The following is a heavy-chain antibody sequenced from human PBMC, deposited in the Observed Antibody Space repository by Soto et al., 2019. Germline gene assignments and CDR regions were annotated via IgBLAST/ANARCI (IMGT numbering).Heavy chain of an antibody. Sequence: GGSLRLSCAASGFTFSSYSMNWVRQAPGKGLEWVSSISSSSSYIYYADSVKGRFTISRDNAKNSLYLQMNSLRAEDTAVYYCARSGNYDDFWSGYYSLFGYWGQGTLVTVSS. J-gene: IGHJ4*02. V-gene: IGHV3-21*01. CDR3: ARSGNYDDFWSGYYSLFGY. D-gene: IGHD3-3*01. CDR1: GFTFSSYS. CDR2: ISSSSSYI.